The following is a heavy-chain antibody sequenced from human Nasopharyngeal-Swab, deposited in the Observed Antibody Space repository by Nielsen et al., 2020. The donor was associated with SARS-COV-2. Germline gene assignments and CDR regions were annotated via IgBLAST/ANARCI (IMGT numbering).Heavy chain of an antibody. D-gene: IGHD3-22*01. CDR2: IYNTGRT. J-gene: IGHJ4*02. CDR1: GASISNHY. Sequence: GSLRLSCTVSGASISNHYWNWIRLPPGQGLEWIAFIYNTGRTIYNPSLQSRVTISSDTSKNQFSLKLTSVTAADMGVYFCAGGSGYRFDYWGQGALVTVSS. CDR3: AGGSGYRFDY. V-gene: IGHV4-59*08.